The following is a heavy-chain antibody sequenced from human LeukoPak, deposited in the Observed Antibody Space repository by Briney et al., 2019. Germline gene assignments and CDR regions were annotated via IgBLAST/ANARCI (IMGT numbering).Heavy chain of an antibody. V-gene: IGHV1-18*01. Sequence: ASVKFSCKASGYTFTSYGISWVRQAPGQGLEWMGWISAYNGNTNYAQKLQGRVTMTTDTSTSTAYMELRSLRSDDTAVYYCARLYCTNGVCYTWFDPWGQGTLVTVSS. CDR1: GYTFTSYG. J-gene: IGHJ5*02. CDR2: ISAYNGNT. CDR3: ARLYCTNGVCYTWFDP. D-gene: IGHD2-8*01.